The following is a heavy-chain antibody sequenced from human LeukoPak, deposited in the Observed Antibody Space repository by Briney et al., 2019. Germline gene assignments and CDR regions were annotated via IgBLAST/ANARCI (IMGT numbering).Heavy chain of an antibody. CDR3: ARVTSSSWLEGYFDY. CDR1: GYSSRSGYY. J-gene: IGHJ4*02. Sequence: SETLSLTCTVSGYSSRSGYYWGWIRQPPGKGLEWIGNIYHGGSTYYNPSLKSRVTMSGDTSKNQFSLNLSSVTAADTAVYYCARVTSSSWLEGYFDYWGQGTLVTVSS. CDR2: IYHGGST. D-gene: IGHD6-13*01. V-gene: IGHV4-38-2*02.